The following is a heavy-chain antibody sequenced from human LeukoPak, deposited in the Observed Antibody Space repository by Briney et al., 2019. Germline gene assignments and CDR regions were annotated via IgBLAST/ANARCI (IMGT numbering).Heavy chain of an antibody. V-gene: IGHV3-23*01. D-gene: IGHD6-13*01. J-gene: IGHJ4*02. Sequence: GGSLRLSCAASGFTFSSYAMSWVRQAPGKGLEWVSAISGSGGSTYYTDSVKGRFTISRDNSKNTLYLQMNSLRAEDTAVYYCAKDRTAAAGPPDDYWGQGTLVTVSA. CDR3: AKDRTAAAGPPDDY. CDR1: GFTFSSYA. CDR2: ISGSGGST.